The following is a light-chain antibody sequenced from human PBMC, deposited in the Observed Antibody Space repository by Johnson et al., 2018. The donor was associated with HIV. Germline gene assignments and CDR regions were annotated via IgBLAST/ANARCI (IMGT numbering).Light chain of an antibody. CDR1: SSNIGNNY. V-gene: IGLV1-51*02. CDR2: ENN. Sequence: QSVLSQPPSVSAAPGQKVTISCSGSSSNIGNNYVSWYQQLPGTAPKLLIYENNKRPSGIPDRFSGSKSGTSATLVIAGLQTGGEADYYCRTWDNSLSTGAVFGTGTKVTVL. J-gene: IGLJ1*01. CDR3: RTWDNSLSTGAV.